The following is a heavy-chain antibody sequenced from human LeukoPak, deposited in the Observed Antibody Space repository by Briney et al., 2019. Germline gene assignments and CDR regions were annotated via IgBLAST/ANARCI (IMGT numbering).Heavy chain of an antibody. V-gene: IGHV3-48*01. CDR2: ISSSSSTI. CDR1: GFTFSSYS. CDR3: ARARDVVVIAYYHMDV. D-gene: IGHD2-21*01. Sequence: TGGSLRLSCAASGFTFSSYSMNWVRQAPGKGLEWVSYISSSSSTIYYADSVKGRFTISRDNAKNSLYLQMNSLRAEDTAVYYCARARDVVVIAYYHMDVWGKGTTVTVSS. J-gene: IGHJ6*03.